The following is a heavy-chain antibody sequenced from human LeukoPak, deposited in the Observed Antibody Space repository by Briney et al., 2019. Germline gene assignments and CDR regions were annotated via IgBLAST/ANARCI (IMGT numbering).Heavy chain of an antibody. V-gene: IGHV4-34*01. D-gene: IGHD3-10*01. CDR2: INHSGST. CDR1: GGSFSGYY. CDR3: AKDYRFGEFQYYFDY. J-gene: IGHJ4*02. Sequence: SETLSLTCAVYGGSFSGYYWSWIRQPPGKGLEWIGEINHSGSTNYNPSLKSRVTISVDTSKNQFSLKLSSVTAADTAVYYCAKDYRFGEFQYYFDYWGQGTLVTVSS.